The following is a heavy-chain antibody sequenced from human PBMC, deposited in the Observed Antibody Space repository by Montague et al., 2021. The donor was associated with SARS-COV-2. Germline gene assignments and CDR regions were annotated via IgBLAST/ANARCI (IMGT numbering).Heavy chain of an antibody. CDR2: IYGNDDK. Sequence: PALEKPTQTLTLTCSFSGFSLTTKGMGVTWIRQPPGKALEWLALIYGNDDKRCRPSLQTKLTIAKDTSKNQVILIMTDMDPADTGTYFYAHCRTHYNLFTGYWQNAVDVWGQGTTVTVSS. V-gene: IGHV2-5*01. D-gene: IGHD3-9*01. J-gene: IGHJ6*02. CDR3: AHCRTHYNLFTGYWQNAVDV. CDR1: GFSLTTKGMG.